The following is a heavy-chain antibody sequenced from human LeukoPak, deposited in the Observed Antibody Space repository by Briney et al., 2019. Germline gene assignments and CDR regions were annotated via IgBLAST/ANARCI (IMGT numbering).Heavy chain of an antibody. D-gene: IGHD6-19*01. J-gene: IGHJ6*02. Sequence: ASVKVSCKASGYTFTSYYMHWVRQAPGQGLEWMGIINPSGGSTSYAQKFQGRVTMTRDKSTSTVYMELSSLRSEDTAVYYCAREGQWLVPGHYYYGMDVWGQGTTVTVSS. CDR3: AREGQWLVPGHYYYGMDV. CDR1: GYTFTSYY. V-gene: IGHV1-46*01. CDR2: INPSGGST.